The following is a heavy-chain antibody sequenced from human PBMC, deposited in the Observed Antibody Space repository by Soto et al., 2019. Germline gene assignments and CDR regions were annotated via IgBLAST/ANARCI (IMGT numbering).Heavy chain of an antibody. J-gene: IGHJ5*02. V-gene: IGHV1-3*01. CDR3: VRRHVSATGIDWFDL. Sequence: ASVKVSCKASGYTFTSSGIHWVRQAPGQRLEWMGWINAANGDTKYSPKFQGRVTITRDTSASTAYMELSSLRSDDTAVYYCVRRHVSATGIDWFDLWGQGTLVTVSS. CDR1: GYTFTSSG. CDR2: INAANGDT. D-gene: IGHD6-13*01.